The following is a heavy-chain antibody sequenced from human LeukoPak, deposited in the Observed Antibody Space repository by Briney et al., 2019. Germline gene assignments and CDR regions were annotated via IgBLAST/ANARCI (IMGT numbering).Heavy chain of an antibody. J-gene: IGHJ5*02. CDR2: IYYSGST. V-gene: IGHV4-59*01. CDR3: ARFPAMVEGGRFDP. Sequence: SETLSLTCTVSGGSISSYYWSWIRQPPGKGLEWIGYIYYSGSTNHNPSLKSRVTISVDTSKNQFSLKLSSVTAADTAVYYCARFPAMVEGGRFDPWGQGTLVTVSS. CDR1: GGSISSYY. D-gene: IGHD5-18*01.